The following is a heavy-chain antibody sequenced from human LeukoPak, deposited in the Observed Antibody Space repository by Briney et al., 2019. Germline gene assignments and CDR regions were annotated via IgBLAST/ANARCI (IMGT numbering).Heavy chain of an antibody. Sequence: ASVKVSCKASGYTFTGYYIHLVRQAPGQGLEWMGWINPNSGGTNYAQKFQGRVTMTRDTSISTAYMELSRLRSDDTAVYYCARVVPYYDILTGYYSYYFDYWGQGTLVTVSS. CDR2: INPNSGGT. CDR1: GYTFTGYY. V-gene: IGHV1-2*02. CDR3: ARVVPYYDILTGYYSYYFDY. D-gene: IGHD3-9*01. J-gene: IGHJ4*02.